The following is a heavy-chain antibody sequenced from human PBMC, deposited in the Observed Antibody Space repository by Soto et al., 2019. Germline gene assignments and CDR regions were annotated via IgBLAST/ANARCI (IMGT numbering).Heavy chain of an antibody. V-gene: IGHV3-13*01. CDR1: GFTFSTYD. CDR2: IGTAGDT. J-gene: IGHJ6*02. CDR3: ARDAGYDGLDV. Sequence: GGSLRLSCAASGFTFSTYDMHWVRQRPGKGLEWVSLIGTAGDTYFPDSVKGRFTVSRENAKNSFYLQMNSLKAGDTAVYYCARDAGYDGLDVWGRGTTVTVSS.